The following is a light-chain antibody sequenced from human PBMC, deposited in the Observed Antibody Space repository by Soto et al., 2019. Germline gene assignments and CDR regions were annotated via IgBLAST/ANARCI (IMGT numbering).Light chain of an antibody. V-gene: IGLV1-47*01. CDR1: SSNIGTNY. Sequence: QPVLTQPPSASATPGQRVTISCSGSSSNIGTNYVYWYQHLPGTAPKLLIYMNDQRPSGVPDRFSGSMSGTAASLAIGGLRSEDEADYYCAAWDDSLSGVVFGGGTKLTVL. CDR2: MND. CDR3: AAWDDSLSGVV. J-gene: IGLJ2*01.